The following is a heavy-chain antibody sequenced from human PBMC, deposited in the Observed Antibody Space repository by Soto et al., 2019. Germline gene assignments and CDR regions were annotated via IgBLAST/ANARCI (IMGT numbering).Heavy chain of an antibody. CDR1: GFTFSSYE. CDR3: ARSVGRKEGNENWFDP. Sequence: PGGSLRLSCAASGFTFSSYEMNWVRQAPGKGLEWVSYISSSGSTIYYADSVKGRFTISRDNAKNSLYLQMNSLRAEDTAVYYCARSVGRKEGNENWFDPWGQGTLVTVSS. J-gene: IGHJ5*02. D-gene: IGHD1-26*01. CDR2: ISSSGSTI. V-gene: IGHV3-48*03.